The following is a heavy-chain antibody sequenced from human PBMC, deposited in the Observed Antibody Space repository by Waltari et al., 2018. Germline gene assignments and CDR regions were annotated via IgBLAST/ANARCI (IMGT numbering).Heavy chain of an antibody. CDR1: GYTFTSYD. Sequence: QVQLVQSGAEVKKPGASVKVSCKASGYTFTSYDINWVRQATGQGLEWMGWVEPNSGNTGYGQKLQGRVTMTRNAHISTAYMKLRSRRSEDAAVYYCARFHCGNLPYWDFDLWGRGTLVIVSS. J-gene: IGHJ2*01. CDR2: VEPNSGNT. CDR3: ARFHCGNLPYWDFDL. V-gene: IGHV1-8*01. D-gene: IGHD2-21*01.